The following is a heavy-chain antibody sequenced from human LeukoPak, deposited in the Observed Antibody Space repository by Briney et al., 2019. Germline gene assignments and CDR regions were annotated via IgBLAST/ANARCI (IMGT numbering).Heavy chain of an antibody. CDR1: GGSISSGSYY. D-gene: IGHD6-13*01. J-gene: IGHJ6*03. V-gene: IGHV4-61*02. CDR2: IYTSGST. CDR3: ARVQAWIAARPHYYYYYMDV. Sequence: KSSQTLSLTCTVSGGSISSGSYYWSWIRQPAGKGLEWIGRIYTSGSTNYNPSLKSRVTISVDTSKNQFSLKLSSVTAADTAVYYCARVQAWIAARPHYYYYYMDVWGKGTTVTVSS.